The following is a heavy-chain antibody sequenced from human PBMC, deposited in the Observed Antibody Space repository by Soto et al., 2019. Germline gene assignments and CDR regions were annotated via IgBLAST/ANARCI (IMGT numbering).Heavy chain of an antibody. J-gene: IGHJ6*03. CDR1: GGTFSSYT. V-gene: IGHV1-69*02. CDR3: ARSRIVVVPESYYYYYMDV. D-gene: IGHD2-2*01. CDR2: IIPILGIA. Sequence: SVKVSCKASGGTFSSYTISWVRQAPGQGLEWMGRIIPILGIANYAQKFQGRVTITADKSTSTAYMELSSLRSEDTAVYYCARSRIVVVPESYYYYYMDVWGKGTTVTVSS.